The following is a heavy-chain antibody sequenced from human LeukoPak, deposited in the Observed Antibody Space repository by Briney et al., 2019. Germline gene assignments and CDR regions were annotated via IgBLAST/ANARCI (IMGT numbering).Heavy chain of an antibody. D-gene: IGHD4-17*01. CDR1: GGSISPYY. V-gene: IGHV4-59*01. CDR3: ARGKFGDFED. J-gene: IGHJ6*02. CDR2: VSYSGST. Sequence: SETLSLTCTASGGSISPYYWSWIRQPPGKGLEWIGCVSYSGSTDYNPALKSRVTISEDTSKSQVSLKLSSVTAADTAVYFCARGKFGDFEDWGQGTTVTVSS.